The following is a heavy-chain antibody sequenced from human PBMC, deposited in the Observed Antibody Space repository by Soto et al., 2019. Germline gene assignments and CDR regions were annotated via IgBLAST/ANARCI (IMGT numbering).Heavy chain of an antibody. V-gene: IGHV1-69*02. Sequence: QVQLVQSGAEVKKPGSSVKVSCKASGGTFSSYTISWVRQAPGQGLEWMGRIIPILGIANYAQKFQGRVTITADKSTSTAYMELSSLRSEDTAVYYCARVGPPNKLRYFDWSPHNWFDPWGQGTLVTVSS. CDR2: IIPILGIA. J-gene: IGHJ5*02. CDR1: GGTFSSYT. CDR3: ARVGPPNKLRYFDWSPHNWFDP. D-gene: IGHD3-9*01.